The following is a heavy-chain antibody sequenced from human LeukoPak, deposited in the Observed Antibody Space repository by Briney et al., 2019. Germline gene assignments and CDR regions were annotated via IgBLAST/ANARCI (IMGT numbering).Heavy chain of an antibody. D-gene: IGHD3-9*01. V-gene: IGHV3-23*01. J-gene: IGHJ4*02. CDR2: IGGSGGST. CDR3: AKDLGYYDILTGPTFDY. CDR1: GFTFSSYA. Sequence: GGSLRLSCAASGFTFSSYAMSWVRQAPGKGLEWVSAIGGSGGSTYYADSVKGRFTISRDNSKNTLYLQMNSLRAEDTAVYYCAKDLGYYDILTGPTFDYWGQGTLVTVSS.